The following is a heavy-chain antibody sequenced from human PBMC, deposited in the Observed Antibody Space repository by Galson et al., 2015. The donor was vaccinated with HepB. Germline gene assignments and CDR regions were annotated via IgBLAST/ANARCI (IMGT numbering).Heavy chain of an antibody. V-gene: IGHV4-4*02. Sequence: ETLSLTCAVSGGSISSSNWWSWVRQPPGKGLEWIGEIYHSGSTNYNPSLKRRVTISVDKSKNQFPLKLSSVTAADTAVYYCASVLLWFGGGMDVWGQGTTVTVSS. J-gene: IGHJ6*02. CDR2: IYHSGST. D-gene: IGHD3-10*01. CDR3: ASVLLWFGGGMDV. CDR1: GGSISSSNW.